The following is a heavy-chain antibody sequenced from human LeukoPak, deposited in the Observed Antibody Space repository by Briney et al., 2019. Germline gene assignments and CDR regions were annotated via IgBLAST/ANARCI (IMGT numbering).Heavy chain of an antibody. J-gene: IGHJ4*02. Sequence: ASVKVSCKASGYRFTSYWMHWVRQAPGQGLEWMGIINPSGGSTSYAQKFQGRVTMTRDTSTSTVYMELSSLRSEDTAVYYCARDTTLGGPDYWGQGTLVTVSS. V-gene: IGHV1-46*01. CDR2: INPSGGST. D-gene: IGHD1-1*01. CDR3: ARDTTLGGPDY. CDR1: GYRFTSYW.